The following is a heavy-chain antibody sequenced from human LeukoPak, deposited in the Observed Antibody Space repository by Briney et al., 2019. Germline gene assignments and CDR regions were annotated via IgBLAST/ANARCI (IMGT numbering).Heavy chain of an antibody. Sequence: GGSLRLSCAASGFTFSSYWMSWVRQAPGKGLEWVANIRQDGSEKYYVGSVKGRFTISRDNAKNSLYLQMNSLRAEDTAVYYCARDPAILGSGSYIDYWGQGTLVTVSS. CDR2: IRQDGSEK. V-gene: IGHV3-7*03. CDR1: GFTFSSYW. J-gene: IGHJ4*02. D-gene: IGHD3-10*02. CDR3: ARDPAILGSGSYIDY.